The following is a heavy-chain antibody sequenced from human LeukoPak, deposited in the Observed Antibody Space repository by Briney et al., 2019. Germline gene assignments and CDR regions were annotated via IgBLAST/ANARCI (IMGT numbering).Heavy chain of an antibody. D-gene: IGHD5-12*01. CDR1: GYTFSTYG. J-gene: IGHJ4*02. Sequence: ASVKVSCKASGYTFSTYGITWVRQARGQGLEWMGWISGHQGNTKYAQNFQGRVTMTIDTSTSTAYRDLRSLRSDDTATYFCARSDLATITAGPFEYWGQGTLVAVSS. CDR3: ARSDLATITAGPFEY. CDR2: ISGHQGNT. V-gene: IGHV1-18*01.